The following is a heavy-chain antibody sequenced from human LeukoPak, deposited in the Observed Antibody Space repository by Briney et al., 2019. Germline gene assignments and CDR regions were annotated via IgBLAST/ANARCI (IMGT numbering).Heavy chain of an antibody. CDR1: GCTVSTNY. CDR2: IYSGGST. J-gene: IGHJ4*02. CDR3: ARDSPGSGFDY. V-gene: IGHV3-66*01. Sequence: PGGSLRLSCAASGCTVSTNYMSWVRQAPGKGLEWVSVIYSGGSTYYADSVKGRFTISRGNSKNTLYLQMNSLRAEDTAVYYCARDSPGSGFDYWGQGTLVTVSS. D-gene: IGHD3-10*01.